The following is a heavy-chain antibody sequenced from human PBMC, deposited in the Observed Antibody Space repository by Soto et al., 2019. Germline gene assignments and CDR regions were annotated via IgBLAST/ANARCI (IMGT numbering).Heavy chain of an antibody. CDR3: AAAVPAEYVFPYYYMDV. D-gene: IGHD3-16*01. CDR2: IYYSGSA. V-gene: IGHV4-59*01. J-gene: IGHJ6*03. CDR1: GASISSYH. Sequence: QVQLQESGPGLVKPSETLSLTCTVSGASISSYHWSWIRQTPGKGLEWSGYIYYSGSANYNTSLKSRVTFSVATSKNQFPLKLSSVTAANTGVYYCAAAVPAEYVFPYYYMDVWGKGTTVTVSS.